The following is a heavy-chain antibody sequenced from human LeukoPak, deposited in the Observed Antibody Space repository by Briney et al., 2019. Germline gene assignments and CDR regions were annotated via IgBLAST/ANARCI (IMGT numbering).Heavy chain of an antibody. Sequence: SENLSLTCTVSGGSISSYYWSWIRQHPGKGLEWIGYIYYSGSTYYNPSLKSRVTISVDTSKNQFSLKLSSVTAADTAVYYCARVNMGGSTTPQYYYYGMDVWGQGTTVTVSS. CDR2: IYYSGST. D-gene: IGHD2-2*01. CDR3: ARVNMGGSTTPQYYYYGMDV. V-gene: IGHV4-59*06. CDR1: GGSISSYY. J-gene: IGHJ6*02.